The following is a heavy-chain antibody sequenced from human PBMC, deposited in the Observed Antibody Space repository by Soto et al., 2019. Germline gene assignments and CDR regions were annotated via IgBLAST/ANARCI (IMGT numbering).Heavy chain of an antibody. CDR2: ISGSGGST. CDR3: AKVSTYYYDSSGPGGP. Sequence: GGSLRLSCAASGFTFSSYAMSWVRQAPGKGLEWVSAISGSGGSTYYADSVKGRFTISRDNSKNTLYLQMNSLRAEDTAVYYCAKVSTYYYDSSGPGGPWGQGTLVTVSS. J-gene: IGHJ5*02. CDR1: GFTFSSYA. V-gene: IGHV3-23*01. D-gene: IGHD3-22*01.